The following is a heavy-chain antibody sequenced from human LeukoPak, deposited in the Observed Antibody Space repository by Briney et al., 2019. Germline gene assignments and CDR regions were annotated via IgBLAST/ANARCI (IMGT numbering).Heavy chain of an antibody. CDR1: GGSFSGYY. D-gene: IGHD3-3*01. CDR2: INHSGST. Sequence: PSETLSLTCAVYGGSFSGYYWSWIRQPPGKGLEWIGEINHSGSTNYNPSLKSRATISVDTSKNQFSLKLSSVTAADTAVYYCASYYDFWSGLDAFDIWGQGTMVTVSS. J-gene: IGHJ3*02. CDR3: ASYYDFWSGLDAFDI. V-gene: IGHV4-34*01.